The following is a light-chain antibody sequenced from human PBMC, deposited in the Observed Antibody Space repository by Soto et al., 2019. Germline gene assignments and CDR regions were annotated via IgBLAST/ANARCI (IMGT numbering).Light chain of an antibody. J-gene: IGKJ2*01. CDR2: GAS. CDR3: QQYGSSPYT. Sequence: EIVLTQSPGTLSLSPGERATLSCRASQSVSSDYLAWYQQKPGQAPRLLLYGASNRANGIPDRFSGSGSGTDFTLTISRLEPEDFAVYSCQQYGSSPYTFGQGTKLEI. CDR1: QSVSSDY. V-gene: IGKV3-20*01.